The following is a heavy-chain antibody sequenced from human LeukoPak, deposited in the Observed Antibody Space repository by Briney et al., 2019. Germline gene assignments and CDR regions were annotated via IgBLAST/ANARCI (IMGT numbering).Heavy chain of an antibody. J-gene: IGHJ4*02. V-gene: IGHV4-39*01. CDR3: ARLGELLSNFDY. CDR1: GGSLSSSSYY. Sequence: SETLSLTCTVSGGSLSSSSYYWGWIRQPPGKGLEWIGSIYYSGSTYYNPSLKSRVTISVDTSKNQFSLKLSSVTAADTAVYHCARLGELLSNFDYWGQGTLVTVSS. CDR2: IYYSGST. D-gene: IGHD1-26*01.